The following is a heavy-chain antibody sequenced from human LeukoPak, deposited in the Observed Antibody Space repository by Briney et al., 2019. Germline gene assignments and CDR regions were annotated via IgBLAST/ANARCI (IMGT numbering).Heavy chain of an antibody. V-gene: IGHV4-59*12. CDR1: GGSISSYY. CDR2: IYYSGST. Sequence: SETLSLTCTVSGGSISSYYWSWIRQPPGKGLEWIGYIYYSGSTNYNPSLKSRVTISVDTSKNQFSLKLSSVTAADTAVYFCARGGRYMSASWYRSVYYYMDVWGKGTTVTVSS. D-gene: IGHD6-13*01. CDR3: ARGGRYMSASWYRSVYYYMDV. J-gene: IGHJ6*03.